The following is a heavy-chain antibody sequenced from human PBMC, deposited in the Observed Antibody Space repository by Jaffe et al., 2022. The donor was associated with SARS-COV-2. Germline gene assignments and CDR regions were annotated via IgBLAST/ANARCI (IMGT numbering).Heavy chain of an antibody. CDR1: GFTFDDYA. V-gene: IGHV3-9*01. CDR2: ISWNSGSI. D-gene: IGHD3-22*01. J-gene: IGHJ4*02. CDR3: AKDDSSGSRPYYFDY. Sequence: EVQLVESGGGLVQPGRSLRLSCAASGFTFDDYAMHWVRQAPGKGLEWVSGISWNSGSIGYADSVKGRFTISRDNAKNSLYLQMNSLRAEDTALYYCAKDDSSGSRPYYFDYWGQGTLVTVSS.